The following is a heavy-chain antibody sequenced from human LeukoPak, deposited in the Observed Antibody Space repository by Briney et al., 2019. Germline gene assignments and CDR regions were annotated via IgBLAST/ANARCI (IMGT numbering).Heavy chain of an antibody. CDR1: GGSISSSSYY. V-gene: IGHV4-61*05. CDR3: ARGGYDLTAYWYYYYMDV. Sequence: SETLSLTCTVSGGSISSSSYYWGWIRQPPGKGLEWIGYIYYSGSTNYNPSLKSRVTISVDTSKNQFSLKLGSVTAADTAVYYCARGGYDLTAYWYYYYMDVWGKGTTVTVSS. D-gene: IGHD5-12*01. J-gene: IGHJ6*03. CDR2: IYYSGST.